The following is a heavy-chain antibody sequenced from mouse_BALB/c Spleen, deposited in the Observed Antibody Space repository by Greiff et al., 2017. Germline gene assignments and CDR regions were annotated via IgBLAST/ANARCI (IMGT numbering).Heavy chain of an antibody. CDR2: IDPENGDT. CDR3: NLAYYGNLYYAMDY. Sequence: VQLKQSGAELVRSGASVKLSCTASGFNIKDYYMHWVKQRPEQGLEWIGWIDPENGDTEYAPKFQGKATMTADTSSNTAYLQLSSLTSEDTAVYYCNLAYYGNLYYAMDYWGQGTSVTVSS. J-gene: IGHJ4*01. D-gene: IGHD2-10*01. CDR1: GFNIKDYY. V-gene: IGHV14-4*02.